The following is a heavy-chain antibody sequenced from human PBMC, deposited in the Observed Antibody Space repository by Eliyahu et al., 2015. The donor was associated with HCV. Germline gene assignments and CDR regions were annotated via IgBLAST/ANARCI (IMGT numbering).Heavy chain of an antibody. J-gene: IGHJ6*02. CDR2: ITRSGSSI. CDR1: GFTFKAYT. V-gene: IGHV3-48*04. CDR3: ARGNYNYAMDV. Sequence: EVQLVESGGGLIQPGGSLRLSCAASGFTFKAYTMNWVRQAPGKGLEWVSFITRSGSSIYYADSVKGRFTISRDNAKNSLNLQMTSLRAEDTAVYYCARGNYNYAMDVWGRGTMVTVSS.